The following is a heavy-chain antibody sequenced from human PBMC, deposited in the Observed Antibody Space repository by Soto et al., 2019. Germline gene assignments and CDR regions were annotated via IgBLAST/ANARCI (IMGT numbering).Heavy chain of an antibody. D-gene: IGHD7-27*01. Sequence: QITLKESGPTLVKPTQTLTLTCTFSGFSLSTSGMCVGWIRQPPGKALEWLALIYLDDDKRYSPSLNSRLTITRATSKNQVVLTMTNMDPVDTATYYCAHYNWGPQKYYFDYWGQGILVTVSS. J-gene: IGHJ4*02. CDR2: IYLDDDK. V-gene: IGHV2-5*02. CDR3: AHYNWGPQKYYFDY. CDR1: GFSLSTSGMC.